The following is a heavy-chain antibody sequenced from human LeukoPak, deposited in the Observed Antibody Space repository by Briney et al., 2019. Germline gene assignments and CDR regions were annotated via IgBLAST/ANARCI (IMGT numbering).Heavy chain of an antibody. D-gene: IGHD2-15*01. Sequence: PSETLSLTCAVYGVSFSSYYWGWIRQPPGKGLEWIGGIYYSGSTYYNPPLKSRVTTSVDTSKNHISPKLSSMTAADTAVYYLWRHDIISSGTGYDYWGQGTLVTVSS. J-gene: IGHJ4*02. CDR2: IYYSGST. CDR1: GVSFSSYY. CDR3: WRHDIISSGTGYDY. V-gene: IGHV4-39*01.